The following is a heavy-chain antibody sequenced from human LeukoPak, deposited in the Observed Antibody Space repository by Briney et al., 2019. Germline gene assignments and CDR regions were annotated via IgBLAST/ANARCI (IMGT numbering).Heavy chain of an antibody. CDR2: ISWNSGSI. Sequence: GGSLRLSCAASGFTFDDYALHWVRQAPGKGLEWVSGISWNSGSIGYADSVKGRFTISRDNAKNSLYLQMNSLRAEDTALYYCATSLLRRSGWYYFDYWGQGTLVTVSS. V-gene: IGHV3-9*01. J-gene: IGHJ4*02. CDR1: GFTFDDYA. CDR3: ATSLLRRSGWYYFDY. D-gene: IGHD6-19*01.